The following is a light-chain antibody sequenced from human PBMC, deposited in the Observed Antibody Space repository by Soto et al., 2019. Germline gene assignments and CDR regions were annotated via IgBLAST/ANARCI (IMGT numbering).Light chain of an antibody. CDR2: AAS. Sequence: DIQMTQSPRFLSASVGDRGTITCRARQNIRTYLTWDQQKPGKGHTVLIYAASTLQRGVPSRFSDSTTGTHFTLTITGLQTEDSATYCCQQTLSVPRTFGLGTKVEIQ. CDR3: QQTLSVPRT. V-gene: IGKV1-39*01. CDR1: QNIRTY. J-gene: IGKJ1*01.